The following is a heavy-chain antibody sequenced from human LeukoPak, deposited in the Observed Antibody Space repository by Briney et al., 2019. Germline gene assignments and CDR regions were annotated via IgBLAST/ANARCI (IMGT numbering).Heavy chain of an antibody. CDR1: GFTFSDYY. Sequence: PGGSLRLSCAASGFTFSDYYMSWIRQAPGKGLEWVSYISSSSSYTNYADSVKGRFTISRDNAKNSLYLQMNSLRAEDTAAYYCARVTTVAGPGGGYFDYWGQGTLVTVSS. D-gene: IGHD6-19*01. J-gene: IGHJ4*02. CDR3: ARVTTVAGPGGGYFDY. V-gene: IGHV3-11*06. CDR2: ISSSSSYT.